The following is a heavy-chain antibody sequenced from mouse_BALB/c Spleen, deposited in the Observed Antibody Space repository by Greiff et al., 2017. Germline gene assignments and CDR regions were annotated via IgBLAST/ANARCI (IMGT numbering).Heavy chain of an antibody. CDR3: ARRDGSSYGFAY. CDR2: ISSGGSYT. D-gene: IGHD1-1*01. Sequence: EVQRVESGGGLVKPGGSLKLSCAASGFTFSSYAMSWVRQTPEKRLEWVATISSGGSYTYYPDSVKGRFTISRDNAKNTLYLQMSSLRSEDTAMYYCARRDGSSYGFAYWGQGTLVTVSA. V-gene: IGHV5-9-3*01. CDR1: GFTFSSYA. J-gene: IGHJ3*01.